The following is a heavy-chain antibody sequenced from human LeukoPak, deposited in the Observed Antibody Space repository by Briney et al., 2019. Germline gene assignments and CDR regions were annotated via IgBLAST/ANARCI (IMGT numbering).Heavy chain of an antibody. CDR2: IYNTGSTNSGST. Sequence: SETLSLTCTVSGGSFSGYYWSWIRQPPGKGLEWIGYIYNTGSTNSGSTKDNPSLKSRVTISVDTSKNQFSLKLNSDCAGHVLVRGVIVWGQGTLVTVSS. CDR1: GGSFSGYY. J-gene: IGHJ4*02. D-gene: IGHD3-10*01. CDR3: IV. V-gene: IGHV4-59*01.